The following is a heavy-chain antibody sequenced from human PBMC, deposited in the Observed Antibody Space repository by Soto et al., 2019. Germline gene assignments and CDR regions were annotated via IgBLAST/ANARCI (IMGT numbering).Heavy chain of an antibody. D-gene: IGHD6-13*01. Sequence: SLRLSCAASGFTFSSYAVHWVRQAPGKGLEGVAVISYDGSNKYYADSVKGRFTISRDNSKNTLYLQKNSLIAEDTAVYYRERDIKLVGYIADRPAWYSYGMDVWGQGLTVTVSS. V-gene: IGHV3-30-3*01. CDR3: ERDIKLVGYIADRPAWYSYGMDV. CDR1: GFTFSSYA. CDR2: ISYDGSNK. J-gene: IGHJ6*02.